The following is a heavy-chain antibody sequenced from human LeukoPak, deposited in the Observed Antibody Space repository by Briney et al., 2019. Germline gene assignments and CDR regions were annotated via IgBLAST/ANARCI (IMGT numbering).Heavy chain of an antibody. Sequence: ASVKVSCKASGYTFTSFCISWVRQAPGQGLEWMAWISTYTGNTKYAQKFQGRVTMTTDRSTSTAYMELRSLKSDDTAVYYCARDNVRVGGTADSYYYMDVWGKGTTVTVSS. CDR3: ARDNVRVGGTADSYYYMDV. D-gene: IGHD1-26*01. CDR1: GYTFTSFC. CDR2: ISTYTGNT. J-gene: IGHJ6*03. V-gene: IGHV1-18*01.